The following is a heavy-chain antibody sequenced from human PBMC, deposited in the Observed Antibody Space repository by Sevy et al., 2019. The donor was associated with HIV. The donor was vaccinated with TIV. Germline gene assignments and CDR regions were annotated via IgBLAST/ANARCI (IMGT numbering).Heavy chain of an antibody. V-gene: IGHV4-59*03. CDR1: GGSISGYY. CDR2: FYYSGRT. D-gene: IGHD2-15*01. Sequence: SETLSLTCTVSGGSISGYYWSWIRQPPGKGLEWIGYFYYSGRTSYNPSLKSRVTISVDTSKNQFSLKLGSVTAADTAVYYCATCSPDYYYGMAVWGQGTTVTVSS. CDR3: ATCSPDYYYGMAV. J-gene: IGHJ6*02.